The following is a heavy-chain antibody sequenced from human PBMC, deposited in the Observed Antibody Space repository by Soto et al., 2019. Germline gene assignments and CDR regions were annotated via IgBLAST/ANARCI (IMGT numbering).Heavy chain of an antibody. CDR3: ASVGGTLGRLSWGAMDY. CDR1: GFTFEKYW. D-gene: IGHD3-16*01. CDR2: ISQDSIET. Sequence: EVQLVESGGGLAQPEGSLRLSCEASGFTFEKYWMTWVRQGPGKGLEWVASISQDSIETYYVDSVEGRFTISRDNAKNSVSLQMSSLRADDPAVYYCASVGGTLGRLSWGAMDYWGQGAQVTVSS. V-gene: IGHV3-7*05. J-gene: IGHJ4*02.